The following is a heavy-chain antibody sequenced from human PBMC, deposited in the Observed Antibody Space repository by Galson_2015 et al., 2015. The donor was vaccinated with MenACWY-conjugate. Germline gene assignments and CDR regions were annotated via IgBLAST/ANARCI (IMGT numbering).Heavy chain of an antibody. CDR3: AQGAGSRWFDP. Sequence: SLRLSCAASGITFSSYAMSWVRQAPGKGLEGVSSISTTGGTTYYADSVKGRFTISRDNSKNTLYLQMNSLRAGDTAVYYCAQGAGSRWFDPWGQGTLVIVSS. V-gene: IGHV3-23*01. J-gene: IGHJ5*02. D-gene: IGHD3-10*01. CDR2: ISTTGGTT. CDR1: GITFSSYA.